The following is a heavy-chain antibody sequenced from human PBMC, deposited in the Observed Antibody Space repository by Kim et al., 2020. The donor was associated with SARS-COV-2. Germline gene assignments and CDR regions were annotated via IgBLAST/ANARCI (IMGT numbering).Heavy chain of an antibody. CDR3: ARDLLERGLGYYGMDV. J-gene: IGHJ6*02. V-gene: IGHV3-48*04. Sequence: GGSLRLSCAASGFTFSSYSMNWVRQAPGKGLEWVSYISSSSSTIYYADSVKGRFTISRDNAKNSLYLQMNSLRAEDTAVYYCARDLLERGLGYYGMDVWGQGTTVTVSS. CDR2: ISSSSSTI. CDR1: GFTFSSYS. D-gene: IGHD1-1*01.